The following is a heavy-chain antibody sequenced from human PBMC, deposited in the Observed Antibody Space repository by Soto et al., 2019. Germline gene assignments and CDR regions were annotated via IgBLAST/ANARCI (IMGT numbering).Heavy chain of an antibody. CDR1: GGSISSGGYY. CDR2: IYYSGST. D-gene: IGHD2-8*01. Sequence: SETLSLTCTVSGGSISSGGYYWSWIRQHPGKGLEWIGYIYYSGSTYYNPSLKSRVTISVDTSKNQFSLKLSSVTAADTAVYYCARGVYDSTGPHFDYWGQGTLVTVS. V-gene: IGHV4-31*03. J-gene: IGHJ4*02. CDR3: ARGVYDSTGPHFDY.